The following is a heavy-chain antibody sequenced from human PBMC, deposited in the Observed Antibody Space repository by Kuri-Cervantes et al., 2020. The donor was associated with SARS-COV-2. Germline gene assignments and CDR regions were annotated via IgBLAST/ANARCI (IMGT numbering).Heavy chain of an antibody. J-gene: IGHJ6*02. D-gene: IGHD3-3*01. V-gene: IGHV3-48*01. CDR3: ARDRYDFWSGLGYYYYGMDV. CDR2: ISSSSSTI. CDR1: GFTFSSYS. Sequence: GESLKISCAASGFTFSSYSMNWVRQAPGKGLEWVSYISSSSSTIYYADSVKGRFTISRDNAKNSLYLQMNSLRAEDTTVYHCARDRYDFWSGLGYYYYGMDVWGQGTTVTVSS.